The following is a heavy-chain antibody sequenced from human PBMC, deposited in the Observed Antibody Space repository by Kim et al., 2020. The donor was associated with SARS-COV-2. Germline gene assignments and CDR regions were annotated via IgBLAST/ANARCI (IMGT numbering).Heavy chain of an antibody. CDR2: TYYRSKWYN. J-gene: IGHJ6*02. CDR3: ARDAYCSGGSCYPFDYYGMDV. D-gene: IGHD2-15*01. V-gene: IGHV6-1*01. Sequence: SQTLSLTCAISGDSVSSNSAAWNWIRQSPSRGLEWLGRTYYRSKWYNDYAVSVKSRITINPDTSKNQFSLQLNSVTPEDTAVYYCARDAYCSGGSCYPFDYYGMDVWGQGTTVTVSS. CDR1: GDSVSSNSAA.